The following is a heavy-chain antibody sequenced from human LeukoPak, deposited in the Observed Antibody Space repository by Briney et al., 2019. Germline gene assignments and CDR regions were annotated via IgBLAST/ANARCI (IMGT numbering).Heavy chain of an antibody. Sequence: SVKVSCKASGGTFSSYAISWVRQAPGQGLEWMGRIIPILGIATYAQKFQGRVTITADESTSTAYMELSSLRSEDTAVYYCASARGSQYYYDSSGYYDYWGQGTLVTVSS. D-gene: IGHD3-22*01. CDR3: ASARGSQYYYDSSGYYDY. V-gene: IGHV1-69*04. CDR2: IIPILGIA. CDR1: GGTFSSYA. J-gene: IGHJ4*02.